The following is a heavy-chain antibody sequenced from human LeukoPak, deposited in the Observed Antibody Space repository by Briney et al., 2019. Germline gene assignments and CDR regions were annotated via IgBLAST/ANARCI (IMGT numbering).Heavy chain of an antibody. D-gene: IGHD2-2*01. CDR2: ISYDGSNK. CDR1: GFTFSSYA. CDR3: ARERGYCSSTSCHPGAFDI. J-gene: IGHJ3*02. V-gene: IGHV3-30-3*01. Sequence: GGSLRLSCAASGFTFSSYAMHWVRQAPGKGLEWVAVISYDGSNKYYADSVKGRFTISRDNSKNTLYLQMNSLRAEDTAVYYCARERGYCSSTSCHPGAFDIWGQGTMVTVSS.